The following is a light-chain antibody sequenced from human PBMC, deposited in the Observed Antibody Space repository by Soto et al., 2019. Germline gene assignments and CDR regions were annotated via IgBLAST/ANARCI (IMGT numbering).Light chain of an antibody. V-gene: IGLV2-14*03. CDR1: SSDIGAYNY. CDR2: DVN. CDR3: TSWTTSTTMI. J-gene: IGLJ2*01. Sequence: QPASVSGSPGQSITISCTGTSSDIGAYNYVSWYQQHPGKAPKLMIYDVNIRPSGVSNRFSGSKSGNTASLTISGLQAEDEADYYCTSWTTSTTMIFGGGTKVTVL.